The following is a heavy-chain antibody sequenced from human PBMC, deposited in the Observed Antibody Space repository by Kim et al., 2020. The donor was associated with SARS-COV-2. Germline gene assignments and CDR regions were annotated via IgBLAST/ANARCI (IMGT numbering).Heavy chain of an antibody. V-gene: IGHV3-11*06. CDR2: ISSSSSYT. J-gene: IGHJ6*02. Sequence: GGSLRLSCAASGFTFSDYYMSWFRQAPGKGLEWFSYISSSSSYTNYADSVKGRFTISRDNAKNSLYLQMNSLRAEDTAVYYCARVEYYYGSGSYFHGMDVWGQGTTVTVSS. CDR3: ARVEYYYGSGSYFHGMDV. CDR1: GFTFSDYY. D-gene: IGHD3-10*01.